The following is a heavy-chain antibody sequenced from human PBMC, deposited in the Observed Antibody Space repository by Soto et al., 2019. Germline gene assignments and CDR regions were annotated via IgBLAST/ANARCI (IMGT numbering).Heavy chain of an antibody. CDR3: ARGRILTGPYAFDI. Sequence: GGSLRLSCAASGFTFSSYSMNWVRQAPGKGLEWVSYISSSSSTIYYADSVKGRFTISRDNAKNSLYLQMNSLRAEDTAVYYCARGRILTGPYAFDIWGQVTMVTVSS. CDR2: ISSSSSTI. J-gene: IGHJ3*02. D-gene: IGHD3-9*01. CDR1: GFTFSSYS. V-gene: IGHV3-48*04.